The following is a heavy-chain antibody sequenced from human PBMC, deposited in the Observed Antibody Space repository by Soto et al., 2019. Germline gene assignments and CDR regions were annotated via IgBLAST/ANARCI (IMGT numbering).Heavy chain of an antibody. CDR2: ISYDGSNK. Sequence: SLRLSCEASGFTFRSYAMHWVRQAPGKGLEWVAVISYDGSNKYYADSVKGRFTISRDNSKNTLHLQMNSLRAEDTAVYYCVKDQNTSSWYNFDYWGQGSLVTVSS. CDR3: VKDQNTSSWYNFDY. V-gene: IGHV3-30*04. CDR1: GFTFRSYA. D-gene: IGHD6-13*01. J-gene: IGHJ4*02.